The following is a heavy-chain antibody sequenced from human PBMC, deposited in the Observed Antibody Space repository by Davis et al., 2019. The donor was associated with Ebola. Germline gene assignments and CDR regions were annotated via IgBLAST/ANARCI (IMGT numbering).Heavy chain of an antibody. Sequence: AASVKVSCKASGYTFTGYYMHWVRQAPGQGLEWMGRINPNSGGTNYAQKFQGRVTMTRDTSISTAYMELSRLRSDDTAVYYCVVFREDGDFDYWGQGTLVTVSS. V-gene: IGHV1-2*06. CDR3: VVFREDGDFDY. CDR2: INPNSGGT. D-gene: IGHD3-10*01. J-gene: IGHJ4*02. CDR1: GYTFTGYY.